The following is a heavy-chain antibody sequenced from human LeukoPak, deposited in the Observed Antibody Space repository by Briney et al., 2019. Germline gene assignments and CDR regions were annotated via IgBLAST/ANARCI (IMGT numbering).Heavy chain of an antibody. CDR3: ARVGVVESSGYHDYYFDF. D-gene: IGHD3-22*01. Sequence: SETLSLTCTVSGGSISSYYWSWIRQPAGKELEWIGRIYSSGSTNYNPSLKSRVTMSVDTSKNQFSLNLTSVTVADMAVYFCARVGVVESSGYHDYYFDFWGQGSLVTVSS. V-gene: IGHV4-4*07. J-gene: IGHJ4*02. CDR1: GGSISSYY. CDR2: IYSSGST.